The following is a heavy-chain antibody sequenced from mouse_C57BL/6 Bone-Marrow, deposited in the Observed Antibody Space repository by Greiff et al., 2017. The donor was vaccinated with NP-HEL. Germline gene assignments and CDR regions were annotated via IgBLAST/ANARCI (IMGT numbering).Heavy chain of an antibody. J-gene: IGHJ1*03. V-gene: IGHV1-72*01. CDR2: IDPNSGGT. CDR1: GYTFTSYW. CDR3: ARYYYGSRGLYFDV. Sequence: QVQLQQPGADLVKPGASVKLSCKASGYTFTSYWMHWVKQRPGRGLEWIGRIDPNSGGTKFTEKFKTKATLTVDKPSSTAYMQLSSLTSEDSAVYYCARYYYGSRGLYFDVWGTGTTVTVSS. D-gene: IGHD1-1*01.